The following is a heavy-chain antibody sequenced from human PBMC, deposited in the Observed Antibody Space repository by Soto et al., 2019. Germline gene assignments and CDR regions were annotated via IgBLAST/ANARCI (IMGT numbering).Heavy chain of an antibody. CDR1: GYFFASYS. J-gene: IGHJ4*02. CDR2: INPSVGST. Sequence: QVQLVQSGAEVKKPGASVKVSCKASGYFFASYSMHWVRQAPGQGLEWMGMINPSVGSTSYVEKFQGRVTMSRDTSTSTVYMGLSGLRSEDTAVYYCARESAGRDEFQSSGDFDYWGQGTLVTVSS. V-gene: IGHV1-46*01. CDR3: ARESAGRDEFQSSGDFDY. D-gene: IGHD2-15*01.